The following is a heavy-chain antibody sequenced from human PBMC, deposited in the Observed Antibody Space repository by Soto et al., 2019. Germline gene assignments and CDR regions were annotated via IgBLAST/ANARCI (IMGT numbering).Heavy chain of an antibody. CDR3: ARWFASGKFYAFES. CDR2: IYYSGTT. Sequence: QVQLQESGPGLVKPSQTLSLTCTVSGDSIMRDSYYWNWIRRHPGKGLEWIGYIYYSGTTAYNPSLKTRVTXSPPTXXNQFSLNLSSVTAADTAVYYCARWFASGKFYAFESWGRGTQVTVSS. D-gene: IGHD1-26*01. J-gene: IGHJ4*02. V-gene: IGHV4-31*03. CDR1: GDSIMRDSYY.